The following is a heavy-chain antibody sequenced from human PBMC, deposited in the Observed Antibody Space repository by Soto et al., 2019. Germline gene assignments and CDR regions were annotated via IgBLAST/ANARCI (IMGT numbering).Heavy chain of an antibody. V-gene: IGHV3-23*01. Sequence: GGSLRLSCAASGFTFSSYAMSWVRQAPGKGLEWVSAISGSGGSTYYADSVKGRFTISRDNSKNTLYLQMNSLRAEDTSVYYCANSRGGGGLEVTLDYWGQGTLVTVSS. CDR2: ISGSGGST. CDR1: GFTFSSYA. J-gene: IGHJ4*02. D-gene: IGHD3-16*01. CDR3: ANSRGGGGLEVTLDY.